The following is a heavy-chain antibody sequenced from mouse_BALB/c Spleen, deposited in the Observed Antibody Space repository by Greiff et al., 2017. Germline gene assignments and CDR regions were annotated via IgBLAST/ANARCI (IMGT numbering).Heavy chain of an antibody. CDR3: ARQGGYDYDAYYYAMDY. J-gene: IGHJ4*01. D-gene: IGHD2-4*01. V-gene: IGHV5-6*03. CDR2: ISSGGSYT. Sequence: EVKVVESGGGLVQPGGSLRLSCAASGFTFSSYGMSWVRQTPDKRLEWVATISSGGSYTYYPDSVKGRFTISRDNAKNTLYLQMSSLKSEDTAMYYCARQGGYDYDAYYYAMDYWGQGTSVTVSS. CDR1: GFTFSSYG.